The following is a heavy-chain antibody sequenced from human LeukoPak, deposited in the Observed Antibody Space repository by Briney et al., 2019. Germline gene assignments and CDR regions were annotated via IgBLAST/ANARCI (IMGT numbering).Heavy chain of an antibody. CDR3: ARVSPIAAAGSSYYSAIDV. V-gene: IGHV4-4*07. CDR2: IYSSGTT. Sequence: PSETLSLTCNVSGGSISNYYWTWIRQPAGKGLEWIGRIYSSGTTTYNPSLKSRVAMSVDTSRNQFSLKLNSVTAADTAVYYCARVSPIAAAGSSYYSAIDVWGQGTTVTVSS. CDR1: GGSISNYY. D-gene: IGHD6-25*01. J-gene: IGHJ6*02.